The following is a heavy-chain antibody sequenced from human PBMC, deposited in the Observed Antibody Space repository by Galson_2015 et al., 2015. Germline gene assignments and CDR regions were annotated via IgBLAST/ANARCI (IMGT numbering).Heavy chain of an antibody. D-gene: IGHD2-2*01. V-gene: IGHV3-30*18. Sequence: SLRLSCAASGFTFSSYGMHWVRQAPGKGLEWVAVISYDGSNKYYADSVKGRFTISRDNSKNTLYLQMNSLRAEDTAVYYCAKDLVVVAEDIVVVPAAMPYYYYGMDVWGQGTTVTVSS. CDR2: ISYDGSNK. CDR1: GFTFSSYG. CDR3: AKDLVVVAEDIVVVPAAMPYYYYGMDV. J-gene: IGHJ6*02.